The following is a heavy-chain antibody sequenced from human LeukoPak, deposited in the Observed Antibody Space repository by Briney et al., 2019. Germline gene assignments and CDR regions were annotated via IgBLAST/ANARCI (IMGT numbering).Heavy chain of an antibody. CDR2: ISAYNGNT. CDR1: GYTFTNYG. V-gene: IGHV1-18*01. D-gene: IGHD2-21*02. Sequence: ASVKVSCKASGYTFTNYGISWVRQAPGQGLEWMGWISAYNGNTNYAQKLQGRVTMTTDTSTSTAYMELRSLRSDDTAVYYCARDSPHIVVVTAISDFDYWGQGTLVTVSS. CDR3: ARDSPHIVVVTAISDFDY. J-gene: IGHJ4*02.